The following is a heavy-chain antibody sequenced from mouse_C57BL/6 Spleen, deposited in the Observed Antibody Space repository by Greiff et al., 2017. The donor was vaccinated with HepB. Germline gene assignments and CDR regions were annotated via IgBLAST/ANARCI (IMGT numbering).Heavy chain of an antibody. J-gene: IGHJ2*01. D-gene: IGHD2-12*01. CDR1: GYAFSSYW. Sequence: VQLQQSGAELVKPGASVKISCKASGYAFSSYWMNWVKQRPGKGLEWIGQIYPGDGDTNYNGKFKGKATLTADKSSSTAYMQLSSLTSEDSAVYFCARSRSLVGFYFDYWGQGTTLTVSS. CDR2: IYPGDGDT. CDR3: ARSRSLVGFYFDY. V-gene: IGHV1-80*01.